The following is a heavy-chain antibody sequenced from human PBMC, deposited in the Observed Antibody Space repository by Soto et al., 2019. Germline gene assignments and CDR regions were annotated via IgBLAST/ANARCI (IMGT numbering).Heavy chain of an antibody. D-gene: IGHD4-17*01. Sequence: EVQLVESGGGLVQPGGSLKLSCAASGFTFSGSAMHWVRQASGKGLEWVGRIRSKANSYATAYAASVKGRFTISRDDSKNTAYLQMNSLKTEDTAVYYCTSVFYGIDFDYWGQGTLLTVSS. CDR1: GFTFSGSA. V-gene: IGHV3-73*02. CDR2: IRSKANSYAT. J-gene: IGHJ4*02. CDR3: TSVFYGIDFDY.